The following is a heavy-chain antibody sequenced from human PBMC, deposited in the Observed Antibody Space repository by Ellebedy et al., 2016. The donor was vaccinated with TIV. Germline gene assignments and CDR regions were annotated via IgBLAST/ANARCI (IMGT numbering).Heavy chain of an antibody. J-gene: IGHJ3*02. CDR2: ISWNSGSI. V-gene: IGHV3-9*01. CDR3: AKVIVGATRLGGDAFDI. Sequence: SLKISCAASGFTFSSYTINWVRQAPGKGLELVSGISWNSGSIGYADSVKGRFTISRDNAKNSLYLQMNSLRAEDTALYYCAKVIVGATRLGGDAFDIWGQGTMVTVSS. D-gene: IGHD1-26*01. CDR1: GFTFSSYT.